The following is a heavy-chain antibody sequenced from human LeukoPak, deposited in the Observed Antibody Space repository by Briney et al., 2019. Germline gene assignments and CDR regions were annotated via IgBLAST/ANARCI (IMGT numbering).Heavy chain of an antibody. V-gene: IGHV3-43*02. CDR3: AKDGYNFWQLDY. Sequence: GGSLRLSCAASGFTFDDYAMHWVRQAPGKGLKWVSLISGDGGSTYYADSVKGRFTISRDNSKNSLYLQMNSLRTEDTALYYCAKDGYNFWQLDYWGQGTLVTVSS. J-gene: IGHJ4*02. CDR1: GFTFDDYA. D-gene: IGHD5-24*01. CDR2: ISGDGGST.